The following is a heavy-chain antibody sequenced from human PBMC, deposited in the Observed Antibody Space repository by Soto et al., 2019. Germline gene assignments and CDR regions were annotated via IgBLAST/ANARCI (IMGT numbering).Heavy chain of an antibody. CDR3: TTDVEDNVHDGDFDY. D-gene: IGHD1-1*01. CDR1: GLPFTKAW. Sequence: EVHLVESGGGLVKPGGSLRLSCAASGLPFTKAWMSWVRQAPGKGLEWVGRIENKETTDYAAPVKDRFTISRDDSQNMVYLQMDSLQTEDTGVYYCTTDVEDNVHDGDFDYWGQGTLVTVSS. CDR2: IENKETT. J-gene: IGHJ4*02. V-gene: IGHV3-15*04.